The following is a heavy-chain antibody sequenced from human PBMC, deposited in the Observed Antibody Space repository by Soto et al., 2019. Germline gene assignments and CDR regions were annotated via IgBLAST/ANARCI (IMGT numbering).Heavy chain of an antibody. CDR3: ARGKEDY. J-gene: IGHJ4*02. V-gene: IGHV4-34*01. CDR2: INHSGST. Sequence: AETLSLTCAVYGGSFVGYYWSWIRQPPGKGLEWIVEINHSGSTNYNPSLKSRVTISVDTSKNQFSLKLSSVTAADTAVYYCARGKEDYWGQGTLVTVSS. CDR1: GGSFVGYY.